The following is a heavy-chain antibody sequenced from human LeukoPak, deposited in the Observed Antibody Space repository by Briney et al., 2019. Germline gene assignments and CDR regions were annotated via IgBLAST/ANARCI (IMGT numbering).Heavy chain of an antibody. CDR1: GFTFSSYG. J-gene: IGHJ4*02. D-gene: IGHD6-13*01. CDR3: AKTFWAAAGPLFDY. Sequence: PGGSLRLSCAASGFTFSSYGMHWVRQAPGKELEWVAFIRYDGSNKYYADSVKGRFTISRDNFKNTLYLQMNSLRAEDTAVYYCAKTFWAAAGPLFDYWGQGTLVTVSS. CDR2: IRYDGSNK. V-gene: IGHV3-30*02.